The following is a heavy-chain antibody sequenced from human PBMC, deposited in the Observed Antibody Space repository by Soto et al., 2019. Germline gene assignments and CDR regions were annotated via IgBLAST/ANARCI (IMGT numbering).Heavy chain of an antibody. V-gene: IGHV3-23*01. CDR3: AKDAPGSGWLSDY. CDR1: GFTFSIYA. Sequence: LRLSCAASGFTFSIYAMSWVRQTPGKGLEWVSTIGTVGGGTSYADFVGGRFTISRDNSRNTLYLQMYSLRAEDTAVYYCAKDAPGSGWLSDYWGLGTLVTVSS. D-gene: IGHD3-22*01. CDR2: IGTVGGGT. J-gene: IGHJ4*02.